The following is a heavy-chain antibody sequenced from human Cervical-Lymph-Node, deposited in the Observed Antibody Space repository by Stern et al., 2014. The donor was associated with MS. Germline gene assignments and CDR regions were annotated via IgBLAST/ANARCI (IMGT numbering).Heavy chain of an antibody. D-gene: IGHD6-6*01. V-gene: IGHV1-18*01. CDR1: GYTFSAYG. Sequence: VQLEESGPEVKKPGASVNVSCKASGYTFSAYGISWVRQAPGQGLEWMGWISAYSGNTDYAQKFQGRVTMTTDTSTSTAYMELRSLRSDDTAVYYCAREPSQPRNWFDPWGQGTLVTVSS. CDR2: ISAYSGNT. CDR3: AREPSQPRNWFDP. J-gene: IGHJ5*02.